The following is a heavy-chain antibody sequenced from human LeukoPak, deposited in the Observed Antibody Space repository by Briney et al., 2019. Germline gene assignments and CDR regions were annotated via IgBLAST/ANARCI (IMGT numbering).Heavy chain of an antibody. CDR3: AGSDTIGYTPREWDYWYFDL. V-gene: IGHV3-21*01. CDR1: GFTFTTYS. J-gene: IGHJ2*01. CDR2: ISSGSSAI. Sequence: PGGSLRLSCEASGFTFTTYSMTWVRQAPGKGLEWVSIISSGSSAIFSADALKGRFTISRDDAKNLLCLDMNSLRAEDTAVYYCAGSDTIGYTPREWDYWYFDLWGRGTLVTVSS. D-gene: IGHD3-16*02.